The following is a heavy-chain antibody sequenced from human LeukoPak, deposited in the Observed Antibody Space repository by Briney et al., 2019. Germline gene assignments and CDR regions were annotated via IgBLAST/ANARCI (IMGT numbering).Heavy chain of an antibody. J-gene: IGHJ3*02. V-gene: IGHV4-59*01. CDR1: GVSISSYY. CDR2: IYYSGST. Sequence: SETLSLTCTVSGVSISSYYWSWIRQPPGKGLEWIGYIYYSGSTNYNPSLKSRVTISVDTSKNQFSLKLSSVTAADTAVYYCAREKFFDAFDIWGQGTMVTVSS. CDR3: AREKFFDAFDI. D-gene: IGHD3-3*01.